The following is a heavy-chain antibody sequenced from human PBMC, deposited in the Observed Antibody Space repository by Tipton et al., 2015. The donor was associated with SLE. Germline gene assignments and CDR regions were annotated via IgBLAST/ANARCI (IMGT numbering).Heavy chain of an antibody. D-gene: IGHD3-10*01. CDR1: GGSISSHY. CDR2: IYYSGST. V-gene: IGHV4-59*11. Sequence: TLSLTCTVSGGSISSHYWSWIRQPPGKGLEWIGYIYYSGSTNYNPSLKSRVTISVDTSKNQFSLKLSSVTAADTAVYYCARCGYYYGSVTVYWGQGTLVTVSS. J-gene: IGHJ4*02. CDR3: ARCGYYYGSVTVY.